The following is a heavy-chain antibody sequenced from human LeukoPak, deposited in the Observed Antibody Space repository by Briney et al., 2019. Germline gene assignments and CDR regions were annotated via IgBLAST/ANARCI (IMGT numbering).Heavy chain of an antibody. V-gene: IGHV1-69*04. D-gene: IGHD4-23*01. J-gene: IGHJ6*02. Sequence: SVKVSCKASGGTFSSYAISWVRQAPGQGLEWMGRINPILGIANYAQKFQGRVTITADKSTSTAYMELSSLRSEDTAVYYCARCSYDYGGTYYYYGMDVWGQGTTVTVSS. CDR1: GGTFSSYA. CDR3: ARCSYDYGGTYYYYGMDV. CDR2: INPILGIA.